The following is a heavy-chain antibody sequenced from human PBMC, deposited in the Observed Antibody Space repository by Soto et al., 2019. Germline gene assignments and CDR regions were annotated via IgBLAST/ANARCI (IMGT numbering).Heavy chain of an antibody. CDR2: INVGNGNT. V-gene: IGHV1-3*01. Sequence: QVQLVQSGAEVKKPGASVTVSCKASGYTFTTYAIHWVRQAPGQRVEWMGWINVGNGNTRYSQKFQGRVTITRDTSASTAYMELSSLRSEDTAVYYCARDFDGGTYDYWGQGTLVTVSS. D-gene: IGHD1-26*01. J-gene: IGHJ4*02. CDR1: GYTFTTYA. CDR3: ARDFDGGTYDY.